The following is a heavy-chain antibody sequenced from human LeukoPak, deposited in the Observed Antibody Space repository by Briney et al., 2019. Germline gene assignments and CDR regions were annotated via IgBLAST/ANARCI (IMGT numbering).Heavy chain of an antibody. D-gene: IGHD3-22*01. CDR3: AKDPGRITMIVPSR. CDR1: GFTFSSYW. CDR2: VKPDGSDK. J-gene: IGHJ3*01. V-gene: IGHV3-7*03. Sequence: GGSLRLSCAASGFTFSSYWRTWVRQAPGKGLEWVANVKPDGSDKHYVDSVKGRFTISRDNAKNSLYLQMNSLRAEDTAVYYCAKDPGRITMIVPSRWGQGTMVTVSS.